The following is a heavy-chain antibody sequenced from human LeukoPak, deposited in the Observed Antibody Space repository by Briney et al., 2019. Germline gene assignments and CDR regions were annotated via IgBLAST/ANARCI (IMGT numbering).Heavy chain of an antibody. V-gene: IGHV5-51*01. CDR1: GYSFTSYW. J-gene: IGHJ6*03. CDR2: IYPGDSDT. D-gene: IGHD6-13*01. CDR3: ARHPKRLPPWQQLVNGFGYYYYMDV. Sequence: GESLKISCKGSGYSFTSYWIGWVRQMPGKGLEWMGIIYPGDSDTRYSPSFQGQVTISADKSISTAYLQWSSLKASDTAMYYCARHPKRLPPWQQLVNGFGYYYYMDVWGKGTTVTVSS.